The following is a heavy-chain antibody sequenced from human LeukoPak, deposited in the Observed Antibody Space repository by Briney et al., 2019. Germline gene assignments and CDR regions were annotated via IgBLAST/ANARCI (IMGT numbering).Heavy chain of an antibody. Sequence: PETLSLTCSVSGGSIDNHYWTWIRRPPGKGLEWIGHIYYSGSTTYNPSLKGRVTISVDTSKNQFSLKLSSVTPADTAAYYCARDLGYFGSGSYLGWFDPWGQGTLVTVSS. CDR2: IYYSGST. V-gene: IGHV4-59*11. CDR3: ARDLGYFGSGSYLGWFDP. CDR1: GGSIDNHY. J-gene: IGHJ5*02. D-gene: IGHD3-10*01.